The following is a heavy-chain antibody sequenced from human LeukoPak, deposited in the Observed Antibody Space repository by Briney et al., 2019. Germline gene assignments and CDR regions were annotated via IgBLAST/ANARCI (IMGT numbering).Heavy chain of an antibody. Sequence: GGSLRLFCGACGYTFSDYYMSCIRQARGRGLEWVSYISSSSSYTNYADSVKGRFTISRDNTKHSLYLQMNSLRAEDTAVYYCARVMVRDKLDYWGQATLVTVSS. D-gene: IGHD3-10*01. J-gene: IGHJ4*02. CDR1: GYTFSDYY. CDR3: ARVMVRDKLDY. CDR2: ISSSSSYT. V-gene: IGHV3-11*06.